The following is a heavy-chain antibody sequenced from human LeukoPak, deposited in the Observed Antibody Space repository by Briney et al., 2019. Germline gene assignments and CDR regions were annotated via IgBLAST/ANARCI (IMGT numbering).Heavy chain of an antibody. D-gene: IGHD6-13*01. CDR1: GGSISSGGYY. Sequence: SETLSLTCTVSGGSISSGGYYWSWIRQHPGKGLEWIGYIYYSGSTYYNPSLKSRVTISVDTSKNQFSLKLSSVTAADTAVYYCARTGYSSSWYGYWGQGTLVTVSS. V-gene: IGHV4-31*03. CDR3: ARTGYSSSWYGY. J-gene: IGHJ4*02. CDR2: IYYSGST.